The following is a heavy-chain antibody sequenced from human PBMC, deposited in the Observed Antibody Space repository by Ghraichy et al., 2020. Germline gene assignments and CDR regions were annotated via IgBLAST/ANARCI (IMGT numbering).Heavy chain of an antibody. CDR3: AGRRYLRYCSSTSCYLGFDY. D-gene: IGHD2-2*01. Sequence: SETLSLTCAVYGGSFSGYYWSWIRQPPGKGLEWIGEINHSGSTNYNPSLKSRVTISVDTSKNQFSLKLSSVTAADTAVYYCAGRRYLRYCSSTSCYLGFDYWGQGTLVTVSS. V-gene: IGHV4-34*01. J-gene: IGHJ4*02. CDR1: GGSFSGYY. CDR2: INHSGST.